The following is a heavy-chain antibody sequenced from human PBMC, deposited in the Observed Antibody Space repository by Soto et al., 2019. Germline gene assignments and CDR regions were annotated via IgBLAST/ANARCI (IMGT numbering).Heavy chain of an antibody. Sequence: EVQLVETGGGLIQPGGSLRLSCAVSGFTVSTNYMSWVRQPPGKGLEWVSVIYYDDGSTYYADSVTGRFSISRDSSRNTLYLQMNSLRAADTAVYYCASGQQVILTYYYGLDVWGQGTTVTVSS. D-gene: IGHD6-13*01. V-gene: IGHV3-53*02. CDR2: IYYDDGST. J-gene: IGHJ6*02. CDR1: GFTVSTNY. CDR3: ASGQQVILTYYYGLDV.